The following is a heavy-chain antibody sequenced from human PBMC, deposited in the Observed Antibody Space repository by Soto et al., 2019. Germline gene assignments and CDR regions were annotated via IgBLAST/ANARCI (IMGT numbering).Heavy chain of an antibody. CDR2: IWYDGSDK. CDR3: AFGNLSYYFDY. CDR1: WLTLVGFG. J-gene: IGHJ4*02. D-gene: IGHD3-16*01. Sequence: GVSLRRSSAASWLTLVGFGRQWVRQAPGEGLEWVAIIWYDGSDKYYADSVKGRFTISRDNSKNTLYLQMNSLRAEDTAVYHCAFGNLSYYFDYWGQGTPVTVSS. V-gene: IGHV3-33*08.